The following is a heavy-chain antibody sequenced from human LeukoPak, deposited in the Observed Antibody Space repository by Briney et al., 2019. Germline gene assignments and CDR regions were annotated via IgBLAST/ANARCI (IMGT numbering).Heavy chain of an antibody. D-gene: IGHD2/OR15-2a*01. CDR3: AREYLYYMDV. J-gene: IGHJ6*03. Sequence: GASVKVSCKTSGYTFSDYDINWVRQAPGQGLEWVGWMSPNSRNTGYAQNFQGRITITWNTSISTAYMELSTLRSEDTAVYYCAREYLYYMDVRGKGTTVTVSS. CDR1: GYTFSDYD. V-gene: IGHV1-8*03. CDR2: MSPNSRNT.